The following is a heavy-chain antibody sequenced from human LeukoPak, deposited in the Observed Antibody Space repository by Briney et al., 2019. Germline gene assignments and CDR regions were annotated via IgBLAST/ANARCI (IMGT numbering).Heavy chain of an antibody. Sequence: ASVKVSCKASGYTFTSYYMHWVRQAPGQGLEWMGIINPSGGSTSYAQKFQGRVTMTRDTSTSTVYMELSSLRSEDTAVYYCARAIVGATKGEYYYYGMDVWGQGTTVTVSS. D-gene: IGHD1-26*01. CDR3: ARAIVGATKGEYYYYGMDV. CDR1: GYTFTSYY. J-gene: IGHJ6*02. CDR2: INPSGGST. V-gene: IGHV1-46*01.